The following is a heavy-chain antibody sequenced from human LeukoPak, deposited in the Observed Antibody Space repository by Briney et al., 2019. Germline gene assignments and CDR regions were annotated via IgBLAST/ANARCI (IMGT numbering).Heavy chain of an antibody. J-gene: IGHJ4*02. D-gene: IGHD3-9*01. CDR3: ARDHYDILTGYYNFDY. CDR2: ISAYNGNT. CDR1: GYTFTSYD. Sequence: ASVKVSCKASGYTFTSYDINWVRQATGQGLEWMGWISAYNGNTNYAQKLQGRVTMTTDTSTSTAYMGLRSLRSDDTAVYYCARDHYDILTGYYNFDYWGQGTLVTVSS. V-gene: IGHV1-18*01.